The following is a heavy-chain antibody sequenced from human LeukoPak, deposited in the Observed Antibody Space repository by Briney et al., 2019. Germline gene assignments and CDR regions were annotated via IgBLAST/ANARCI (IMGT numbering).Heavy chain of an antibody. CDR3: AKGLLSSSSSNPLGY. CDR1: GFTFRSYT. CDR2: ISASGGNT. Sequence: PGGSLRLSCAASGFTFRSYTMSWVRQAPGKGLEWVSTISASGGNTYYADSVKGRFTISRDNSKNTLFLQMNSLRAEDTAVYYCAKGLLSSSSSNPLGYWGQGTLVTVSS. J-gene: IGHJ4*02. D-gene: IGHD6-6*01. V-gene: IGHV3-23*01.